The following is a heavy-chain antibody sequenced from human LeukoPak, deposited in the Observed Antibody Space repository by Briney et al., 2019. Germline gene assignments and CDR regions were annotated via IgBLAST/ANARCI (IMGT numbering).Heavy chain of an antibody. J-gene: IGHJ6*02. CDR1: GFTFSSYA. CDR2: ISGSGGST. CDR3: AKDLSPLWFGELFPYYYYYGMDV. Sequence: PGGSLRLSCAASGFTFSSYAMSWVRQAPGKGLEWVSAISGSGGSTYYADSVKGRFTISRDNSKNTLYLQMNSLRAEDTAVYYCAKDLSPLWFGELFPYYYYYGMDVWGQGTTVTVSS. D-gene: IGHD3-10*01. V-gene: IGHV3-23*01.